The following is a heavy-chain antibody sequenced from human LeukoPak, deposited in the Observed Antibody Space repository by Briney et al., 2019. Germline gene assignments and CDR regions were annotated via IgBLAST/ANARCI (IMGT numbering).Heavy chain of an antibody. CDR3: ARLPWSGYNYYYYGMDV. D-gene: IGHD3-3*01. CDR1: GCSISSYY. V-gene: IGHV4-59*08. Sequence: SGTLSLTGTVSGCSISSYYWSWIRQPPGKGLGWIGYIYYSGSTNYNPSLKSRVTISVDTSKNQFSLKLGSVTAADTAVYYCARLPWSGYNYYYYGMDVWGQGTTVTVPS. CDR2: IYYSGST. J-gene: IGHJ6*02.